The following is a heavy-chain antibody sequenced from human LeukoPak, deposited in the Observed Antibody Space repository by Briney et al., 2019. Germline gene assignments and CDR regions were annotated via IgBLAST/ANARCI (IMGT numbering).Heavy chain of an antibody. Sequence: SETLSLTCTVSGGSISSYYWSWIRQPPGKGLEWIGYIYYSGSTNYNPSLKSRVTISVDTSKNQFSLKLSSVTAADTAVYYCARSWGDYWGQGTLVTVSS. J-gene: IGHJ4*02. V-gene: IGHV4-59*01. D-gene: IGHD7-27*01. CDR1: GGSISSYY. CDR3: ARSWGDY. CDR2: IYYSGST.